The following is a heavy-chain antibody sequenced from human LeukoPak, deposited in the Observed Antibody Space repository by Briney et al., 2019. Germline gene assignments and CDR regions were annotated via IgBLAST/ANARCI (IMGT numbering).Heavy chain of an antibody. CDR3: TTDGSSSWYGY. D-gene: IGHD6-13*01. CDR1: GFTFSSYS. CDR2: IKSKTDGGTT. V-gene: IGHV3-15*01. Sequence: PGGSLRLSCAASGFTFSSYSMNWVRQAPGKGLEWVGRIKSKTDGGTTDYAAPVKGRFTISRDDSKNTLYLQMNSLKTEDTAVYYCTTDGSSSWYGYWGQGTLVTVSS. J-gene: IGHJ4*02.